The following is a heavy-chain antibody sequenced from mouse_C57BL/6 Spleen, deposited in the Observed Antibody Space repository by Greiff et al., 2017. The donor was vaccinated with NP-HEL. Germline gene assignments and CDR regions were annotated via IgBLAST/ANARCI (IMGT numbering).Heavy chain of an antibody. J-gene: IGHJ2*01. V-gene: IGHV6-3*01. D-gene: IGHD2-4*01. CDR3: TAGDYDYAHCDY. Sequence: EVKLQESGGGLVQPGGSMKLSCVASGFTFSNYWMNWVRQSPEKGLEWVAQIRLKSDNYATHYAESVKGRFTISRDDSKSSVYLQMNNLRAEDTGIYYCTAGDYDYAHCDYWGQGTTLTVSS. CDR1: GFTFSNYW. CDR2: IRLKSDNYAT.